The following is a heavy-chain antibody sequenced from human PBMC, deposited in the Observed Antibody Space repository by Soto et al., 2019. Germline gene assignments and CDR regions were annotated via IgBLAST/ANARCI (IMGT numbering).Heavy chain of an antibody. CDR3: ARGDFSGSGSYIQGDY. V-gene: IGHV3-74*01. Sequence: EVQLVESGGGLVQPGGSLRLSCAASGFTFSSYWMHWVRQAPGKGLVWVSRIKSDGSSISYADSVKGRFTISRDNAKNTLYLQMNSLRAEDTAVYYCARGDFSGSGSYIQGDYWGQGTLVTVSS. J-gene: IGHJ4*02. CDR2: IKSDGSSI. D-gene: IGHD3-10*01. CDR1: GFTFSSYW.